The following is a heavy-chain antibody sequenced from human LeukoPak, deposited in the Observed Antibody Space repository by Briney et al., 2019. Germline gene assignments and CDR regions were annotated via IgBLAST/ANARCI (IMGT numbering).Heavy chain of an antibody. V-gene: IGHV1-2*02. CDR2: INPNSGGT. CDR3: ARKRVGATTGFDY. D-gene: IGHD1-26*01. CDR1: GGTFSSYA. J-gene: IGHJ4*02. Sequence: ASVKVSCKASGGTFSSYAISWVRQAPGQGLEWMGWINPNSGGTNYAQKFQGRVTMTRDTSISTAYMELSRLRSDDTAVYYCARKRVGATTGFDYWGQGTLVTVSS.